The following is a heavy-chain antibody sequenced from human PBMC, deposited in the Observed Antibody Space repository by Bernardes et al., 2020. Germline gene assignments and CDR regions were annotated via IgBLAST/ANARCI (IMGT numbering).Heavy chain of an antibody. Sequence: SVKVSCKASGFTFTSSAVQWVRQARGQRLEWIGWIVVGSGNTNYAQKFQERVTITRDMSTSTAYMELSSLRSEDTAVYYCAAPRTEWELRPYYYGMDVWGQGTTVTVSS. CDR1: GFTFTSSA. V-gene: IGHV1-58*01. CDR3: AAPRTEWELRPYYYGMDV. D-gene: IGHD1-26*01. J-gene: IGHJ6*02. CDR2: IVVGSGNT.